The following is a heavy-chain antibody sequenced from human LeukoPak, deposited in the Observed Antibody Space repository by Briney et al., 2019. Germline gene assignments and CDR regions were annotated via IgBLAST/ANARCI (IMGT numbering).Heavy chain of an antibody. CDR3: AKDLESAYYYDSSDFYY. CDR2: INWNGGST. J-gene: IGHJ4*02. CDR1: GFTFDDYG. Sequence: GGSLRLSCAASGFTFDDYGMSWVRQAPGKGLEWVSGINWNGGSTGYADSVKGRFTISRDNSKNTLYLQMNSLRAEDTAVYYCAKDLESAYYYDSSDFYYWGQGTLVTVSS. V-gene: IGHV3-20*04. D-gene: IGHD3-22*01.